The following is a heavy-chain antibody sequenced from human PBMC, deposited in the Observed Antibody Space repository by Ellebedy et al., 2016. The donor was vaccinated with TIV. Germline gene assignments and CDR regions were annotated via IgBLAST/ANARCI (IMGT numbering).Heavy chain of an antibody. CDR1: GFTLSTHW. Sequence: GESLKISCAASGFTLSTHWMSWVRQAPGKGLEWVASIKQDGSVQFYVNSVRGRFTISRDNAKNSVYLQMDSLRVEDTDTYYCARSKAGGSWGQGALVTVSS. V-gene: IGHV3-7*03. J-gene: IGHJ5*02. CDR2: IKQDGSVQ. D-gene: IGHD6-6*01. CDR3: ARSKAGGS.